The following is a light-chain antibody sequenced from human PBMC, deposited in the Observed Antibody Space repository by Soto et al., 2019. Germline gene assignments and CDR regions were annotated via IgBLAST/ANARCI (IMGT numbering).Light chain of an antibody. CDR2: ATA. V-gene: IGKV1-27*01. Sequence: DIQMTQSPSSLSASVGDRVTITCRASQDISNSLAWYQQKPGEVPKVLIYATAILQSGVPARFSGSGSGTDFTLPIGSLQPEDVATYYCQNYNSAPLTFGGGNKVEI. CDR3: QNYNSAPLT. J-gene: IGKJ4*01. CDR1: QDISNS.